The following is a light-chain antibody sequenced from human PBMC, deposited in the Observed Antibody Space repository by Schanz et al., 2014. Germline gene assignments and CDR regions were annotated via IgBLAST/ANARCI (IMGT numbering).Light chain of an antibody. CDR3: QQYGSSPLT. J-gene: IGKJ1*01. Sequence: EIVLTQSPGTLSLSPGERATLSCRASQSVSSSYLAWYQQKPGQAPRLLIYGASSRATGIPDRFSGSGSGTHFTLTINGLEPEDFAVYYCQQYGSSPLTFGQGTKVDI. CDR2: GAS. CDR1: QSVSSSY. V-gene: IGKV3-20*01.